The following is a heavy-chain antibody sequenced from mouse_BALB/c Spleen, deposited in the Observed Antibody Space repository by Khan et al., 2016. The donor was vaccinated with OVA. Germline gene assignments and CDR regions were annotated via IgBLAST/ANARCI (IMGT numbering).Heavy chain of an antibody. CDR3: ARGNYYGYTMDY. V-gene: IGHV3-2*02. Sequence: EVQLQESGPGLVKPSQSLSLTCTVTGYSITSNYACNWIRQFPGNKLEWMGYISYSGLTSYTPSLKSRISITRDTSKNQFFLQLNSVTTEDTSTYYCARGNYYGYTMDYWGQGTSVTVSS. D-gene: IGHD1-1*01. CDR1: GYSITSNYA. J-gene: IGHJ4*01. CDR2: ISYSGLT.